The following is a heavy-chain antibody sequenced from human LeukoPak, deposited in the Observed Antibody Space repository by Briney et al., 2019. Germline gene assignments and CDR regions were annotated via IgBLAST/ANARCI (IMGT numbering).Heavy chain of an antibody. V-gene: IGHV1-18*01. CDR1: GYTFTSYG. Sequence: GASVKVSCKASGYTFTSYGISWVRQAPGQGLEWMGWISAYNGNTNYAQKLQGRVTMTTDTSTSTAYMELRSLRSDDTAVYYCARDYDMDIVATILDYWGQGTLVTVSS. CDR3: ARDYDMDIVATILDY. CDR2: ISAYNGNT. J-gene: IGHJ4*02. D-gene: IGHD5-12*01.